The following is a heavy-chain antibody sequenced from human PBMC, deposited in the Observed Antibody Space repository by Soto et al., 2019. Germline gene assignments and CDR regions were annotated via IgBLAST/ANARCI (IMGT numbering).Heavy chain of an antibody. Sequence: GGSLRLSCAASGFTFSSYAMHWVRQAPGKGLEWVAVISYDGSNKYYADSVKGRFTISRDNSKNTLYLQMNSLRAEDTAVYYCARDHDWSGYYKTDYYYGMDVWGQGTTVTVSS. CDR1: GFTFSSYA. J-gene: IGHJ6*02. CDR2: ISYDGSNK. CDR3: ARDHDWSGYYKTDYYYGMDV. D-gene: IGHD3-3*01. V-gene: IGHV3-30-3*01.